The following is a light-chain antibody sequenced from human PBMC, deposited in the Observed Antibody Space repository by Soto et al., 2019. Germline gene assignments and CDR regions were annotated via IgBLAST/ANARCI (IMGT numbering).Light chain of an antibody. CDR1: QTISSW. J-gene: IGKJ5*01. Sequence: IQMTQSPSTLSGSVGDRVTITCRASQTISSWLAWYQQKPGKAPKLLIYAASSLQSGVPSRFSGGGSGTDFTLTISSLQPEDFATYYCLQDYNYFSFGQGTRLEIK. CDR3: LQDYNYFS. V-gene: IGKV1-6*01. CDR2: AAS.